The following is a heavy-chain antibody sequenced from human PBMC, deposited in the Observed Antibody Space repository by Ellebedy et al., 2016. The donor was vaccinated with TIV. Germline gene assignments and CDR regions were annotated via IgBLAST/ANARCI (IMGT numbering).Heavy chain of an antibody. CDR1: GGSISSYY. Sequence: SETLSLTCTVSGGSISSYYWSWIRQPPGKGLEWIGYIYYSGSTNYNPSLKSRVTISVDTSKNQFSLKLSSVTAADTAVYYCARLDAYYYDSSANPGFDPWGQGTLVTVSS. J-gene: IGHJ5*02. CDR3: ARLDAYYYDSSANPGFDP. D-gene: IGHD3-22*01. V-gene: IGHV4-59*01. CDR2: IYYSGST.